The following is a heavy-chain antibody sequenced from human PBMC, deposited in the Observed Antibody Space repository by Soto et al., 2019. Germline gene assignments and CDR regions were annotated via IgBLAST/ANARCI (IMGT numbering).Heavy chain of an antibody. J-gene: IGHJ5*02. CDR2: ISAYNGNT. Sequence: ASVKVSCKASGDTFTSYGISWVRQAPGQGLEWMGWISAYNGNTNYAQKLQGRVTMTTDTSTSTAYMELRSLRSDDTAVYYCAREVVHNDWFDPWGQGTLVTVSS. CDR3: AREVVHNDWFDP. CDR1: GDTFTSYG. D-gene: IGHD2-15*01. V-gene: IGHV1-18*01.